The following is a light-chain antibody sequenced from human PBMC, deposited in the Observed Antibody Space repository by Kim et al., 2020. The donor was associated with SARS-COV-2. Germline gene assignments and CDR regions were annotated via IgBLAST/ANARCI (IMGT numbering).Light chain of an antibody. J-gene: IGKJ1*01. CDR1: QSISSS. CDR2: KAS. CDR3: QQYNSYPRT. Sequence: DIQMTQSPSILSASVGDRVSTTCRASQSISSSLAWYQQKPGKAPKLLIYKASSLESGVPSRFSGSGTGTEFTLTINSLQPDDFATYYCQQYNSYPRTFGQGTKVDIK. V-gene: IGKV1-5*03.